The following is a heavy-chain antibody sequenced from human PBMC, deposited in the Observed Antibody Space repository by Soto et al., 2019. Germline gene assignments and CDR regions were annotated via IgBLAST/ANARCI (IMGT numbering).Heavy chain of an antibody. V-gene: IGHV1-69*14. CDR1: GGTFSSYA. D-gene: IGHD5-18*01. CDR2: NIPIFGTA. CDR3: ARVSGYSHDSWLDP. Sequence: QVQLVQSGAEVKKPGSSVKVSCKASGGTFSSYAITWVRQAPGQGLAWTGGNIPIFGTANYAQKFQGRGTITADKSTSTAYMELSSLRSEDTPVYYCARVSGYSHDSWLDPWGQGTLVTVSS. J-gene: IGHJ5*02.